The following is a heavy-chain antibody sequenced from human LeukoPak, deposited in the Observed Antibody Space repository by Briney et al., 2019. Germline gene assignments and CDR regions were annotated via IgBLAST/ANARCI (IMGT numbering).Heavy chain of an antibody. V-gene: IGHV4-59*01. Sequence: SETLSLTCTVSGCSISSYYWSWIRQPPGKGLEWIGYIYYSGSTNYNPSLKSRVTISVDTSKDQFSLKLSSVTAADTAVYYCARGARYSGYEGPYSDYWGQGTLVTVSS. J-gene: IGHJ4*02. CDR3: ARGARYSGYEGPYSDY. CDR2: IYYSGST. D-gene: IGHD5-12*01. CDR1: GCSISSYY.